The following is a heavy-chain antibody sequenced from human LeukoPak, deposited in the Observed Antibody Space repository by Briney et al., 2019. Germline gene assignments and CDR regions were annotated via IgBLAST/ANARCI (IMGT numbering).Heavy chain of an antibody. Sequence: ASVKVSCKASGYTFTSYDINWVRQATGQGLEWMGWMNPNSGNTGYAQKFQGRVTMTRNTSISTAYMVLSSLRSEDTAVYYCARGRWAYYYDSSGYKYWGQGTLVTVSS. CDR1: GYTFTSYD. J-gene: IGHJ4*02. V-gene: IGHV1-8*01. CDR2: MNPNSGNT. CDR3: ARGRWAYYYDSSGYKY. D-gene: IGHD3-22*01.